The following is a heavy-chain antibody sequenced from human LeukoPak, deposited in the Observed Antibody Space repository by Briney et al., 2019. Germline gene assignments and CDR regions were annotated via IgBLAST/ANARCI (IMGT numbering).Heavy chain of an antibody. J-gene: IGHJ4*02. CDR3: ASGSSSSGRFDY. V-gene: IGHV4-34*01. CDR1: GGSFSGYY. Sequence: PSETLSLTCAVYGGSFSGYYWSWIRQPPGKGLEWIGEINHSGSTNYNPSLKSRVTISVDTSKNQFSLKPSSVTAADTAVYYCASGSSSSGRFDYWGQGTLVTVSS. D-gene: IGHD6-6*01. CDR2: INHSGST.